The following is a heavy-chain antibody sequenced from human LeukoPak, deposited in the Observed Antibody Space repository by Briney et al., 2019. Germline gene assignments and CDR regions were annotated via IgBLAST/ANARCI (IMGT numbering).Heavy chain of an antibody. CDR2: IWYDGSNK. CDR1: RFTFSSYG. CDR3: ARDGEGYCSSTSCSTGDS. Sequence: GGSLRLSCAASRFTFSSYGIHWVRQAPGKGLEWVAVIWYDGSNKYYADSVKGRFTISRDNSENTLYLQMNSLRAEDTAVYYCARDGEGYCSSTSCSTGDSWGQGTLVTVSS. D-gene: IGHD2-2*01. V-gene: IGHV3-33*01. J-gene: IGHJ4*02.